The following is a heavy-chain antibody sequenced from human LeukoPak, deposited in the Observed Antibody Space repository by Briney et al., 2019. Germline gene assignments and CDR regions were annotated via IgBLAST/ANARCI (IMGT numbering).Heavy chain of an antibody. D-gene: IGHD3-22*01. CDR2: ISTYNGDT. J-gene: IGHJ4*02. CDR1: GYTFTTYG. Sequence: ASVKVSCKASGYTFTTYGISWLRQAPGQGLEWMGWISTYNGDTNYAQKFQGRVTLTTDTSTSTVYMELRSLISDDTAVYYCAKGYTYYYDSSGYSPNFDYWGQGTLVTVSS. CDR3: AKGYTYYYDSSGYSPNFDY. V-gene: IGHV1-18*01.